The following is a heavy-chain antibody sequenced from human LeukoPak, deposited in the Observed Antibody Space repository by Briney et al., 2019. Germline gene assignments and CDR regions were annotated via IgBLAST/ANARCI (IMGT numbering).Heavy chain of an antibody. CDR1: GFAFSSYA. V-gene: IGHV3-30-3*01. D-gene: IGHD3-22*01. J-gene: IGHJ4*02. Sequence: GGSLSLSCAASGFAFSSYAMHWVSQAPGKGLEWVAVISYDGSKEYYADSVKGRSTISRDNSKNTLYLQMNSLRAEDTAVYYCARPNRVVVITTSFDYWGQGTLVTVSS. CDR2: ISYDGSKE. CDR3: ARPNRVVVITTSFDY.